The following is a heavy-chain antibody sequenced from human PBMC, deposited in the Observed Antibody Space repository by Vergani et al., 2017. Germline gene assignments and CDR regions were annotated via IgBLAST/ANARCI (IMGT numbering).Heavy chain of an antibody. CDR3: ARVAEAVAYYFDY. CDR2: INSDGSST. J-gene: IGHJ4*02. CDR1: GFTFSSYW. D-gene: IGHD6-19*01. Sequence: EVQLVESGGGLVQPGGSLRLSCAAWGFTFSSYWMHWVRQAPGKGLVWVSRINSDGSSTSYADSVKGRFTISRDNAKNTLYLQMNSLRAVDTAVYYCARVAEAVAYYFDYWGQGTLVTVSS. V-gene: IGHV3-74*01.